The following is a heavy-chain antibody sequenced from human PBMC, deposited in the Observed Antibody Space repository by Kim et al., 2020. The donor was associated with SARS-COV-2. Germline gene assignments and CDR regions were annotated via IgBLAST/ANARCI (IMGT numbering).Heavy chain of an antibody. CDR2: GSK. V-gene: IGHV1-46*01. J-gene: IGHJ4*02. Sequence: GSKSYAQKFQGRVTMTRDTSTSTVYMELSSLRSEDTAVYYCARDQEATSQWGQGTLVTVSS. CDR3: ARDQEATSQ. D-gene: IGHD5-12*01.